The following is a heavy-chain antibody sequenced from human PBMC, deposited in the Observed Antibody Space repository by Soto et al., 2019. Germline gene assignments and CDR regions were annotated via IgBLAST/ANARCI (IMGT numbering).Heavy chain of an antibody. V-gene: IGHV3-23*01. D-gene: IGHD6-19*01. CDR3: AKDWVGIAVADSPNAFDI. CDR2: ISGSGGST. Sequence: GGSLRLSCAASGFTFSSYAMSWVRQAPGKGLEWVSAISGSGGSTYYADSVKGRFTISRDNSKNTLYLQMNSLRAEDTAVYYCAKDWVGIAVADSPNAFDIWGQGTMVTVSS. J-gene: IGHJ3*02. CDR1: GFTFSSYA.